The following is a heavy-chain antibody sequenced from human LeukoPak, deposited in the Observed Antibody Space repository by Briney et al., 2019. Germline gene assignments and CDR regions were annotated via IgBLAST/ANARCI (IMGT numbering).Heavy chain of an antibody. V-gene: IGHV4-4*02. Sequence: SGTLSLTCAVSGGSISSSNWWSWVRQPPGKGLEWIGEIYHSGSTNYNPSLKSRVTISVDKSKNQFSLKLSSVTAADTAVYYCARDLPAALDIVATLFDYWGQGTLVTVSS. J-gene: IGHJ4*02. CDR1: GGSISSSNW. D-gene: IGHD5-12*01. CDR2: IYHSGST. CDR3: ARDLPAALDIVATLFDY.